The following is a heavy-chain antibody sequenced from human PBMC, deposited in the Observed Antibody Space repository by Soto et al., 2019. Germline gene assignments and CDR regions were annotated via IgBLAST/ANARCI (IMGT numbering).Heavy chain of an antibody. J-gene: IGHJ4*02. V-gene: IGHV4-30-2*01. Sequence: QLQLQESGSGLVKPSQTLSLTCAVSGGSISSGGYSWSWIRQPPGKGLEWIGYIYHSGSTYYNPYLKSRVTISVDRSKNQFSLKLSSVTAADTAVYYCARGGKRGYSGYDRSNYFDYWAQGTLVTVSS. CDR2: IYHSGST. CDR3: ARGGKRGYSGYDRSNYFDY. CDR1: GGSISSGGYS. D-gene: IGHD5-12*01.